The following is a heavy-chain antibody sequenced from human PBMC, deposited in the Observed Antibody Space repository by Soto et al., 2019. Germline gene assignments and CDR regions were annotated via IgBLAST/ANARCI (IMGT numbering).Heavy chain of an antibody. J-gene: IGHJ6*03. CDR1: GFTFSSYW. Sequence: GGSLRLSCAASGFTFSSYWMSWVRQAPGKGLEWVANIKQDGSEKYYVDSVKGRFTISRDNAKNSLYLQMNSLRAEDTAVYYCARGIYSTSWYYYYYMVVWGKGTTVTVSS. CDR3: ARGIYSTSWYYYYYMVV. CDR2: IKQDGSEK. V-gene: IGHV3-7*01. D-gene: IGHD4-4*01.